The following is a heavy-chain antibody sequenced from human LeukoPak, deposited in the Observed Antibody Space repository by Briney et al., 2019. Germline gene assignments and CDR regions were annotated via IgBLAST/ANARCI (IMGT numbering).Heavy chain of an antibody. D-gene: IGHD2-2*02. J-gene: IGHJ5*02. Sequence: PSETLSLTCAVYGGSFSGYYWSWIRQPPGKGLEWIGEINHSGSTNYNPSLKSRVTISVDTSKNQFSLKLSSVTAADTAVYYCARRYCSSTSCYTNNWFDPWGQGTLVTVSS. CDR3: ARRYCSSTSCYTNNWFDP. V-gene: IGHV4-34*01. CDR1: GGSFSGYY. CDR2: INHSGST.